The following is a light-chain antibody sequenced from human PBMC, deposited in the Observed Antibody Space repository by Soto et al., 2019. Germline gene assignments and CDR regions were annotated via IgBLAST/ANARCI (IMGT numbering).Light chain of an antibody. CDR1: QSVSSN. CDR2: GAS. J-gene: IGKJ4*01. CDR3: QQYNNWPLT. Sequence: EIVMTQSPATLSVSPGERATLSCRASQSVSSNLAWYQQKPGQAPRLLIYGASTRATGIPARFSGSGSGTELPLTISSLQSEDFALYYCQQYNNWPLTFGGGTKVEIK. V-gene: IGKV3D-15*01.